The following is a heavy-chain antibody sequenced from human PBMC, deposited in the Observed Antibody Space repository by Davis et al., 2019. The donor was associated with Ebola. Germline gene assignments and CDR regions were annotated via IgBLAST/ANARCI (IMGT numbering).Heavy chain of an antibody. CDR3: ATTPQYSSGQNKPFDY. J-gene: IGHJ4*02. D-gene: IGHD6-19*01. CDR2: ISKSGRDT. CDR1: GFTFNQYA. V-gene: IGHV3-23*01. Sequence: GGSLRLSCAASGFTFNQYAMTWVRQAPGKGLEWVSTISKSGRDTNYADSVKGRFTISRDNSKNTLYLQMNSLRAEDTAVYYCATTPQYSSGQNKPFDYWGQGTLVTVSS.